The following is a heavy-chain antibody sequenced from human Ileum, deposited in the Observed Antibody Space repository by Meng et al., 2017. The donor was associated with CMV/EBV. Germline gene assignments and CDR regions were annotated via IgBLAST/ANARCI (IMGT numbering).Heavy chain of an antibody. CDR1: GFSVSSTF. CDR3: AKSNGYTATN. V-gene: IGHV3-53*01. CDR2: IYTGGDT. Sequence: VQVLGFGGGLIQPGGSLRLSCAASGFSVSSTFMSWFRQAPGKGLEWVSIIYTGGDTKYADSVKGRFSISRDSAENTVFLQMNSLRVEDTAVYYCAKSNGYTATNWGQGSLVTVSS. D-gene: IGHD5-24*01. J-gene: IGHJ4*02.